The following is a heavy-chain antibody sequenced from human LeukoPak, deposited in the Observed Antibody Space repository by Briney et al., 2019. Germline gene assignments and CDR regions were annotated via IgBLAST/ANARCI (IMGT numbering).Heavy chain of an antibody. V-gene: IGHV4-34*01. CDR1: GGSFSGYY. D-gene: IGHD3-22*01. CDR3: ARERGYDSSGYYYPKRRAFDI. J-gene: IGHJ3*02. Sequence: SETLSLTCAVYGGSFSGYYWSWIRQPPGKGLEWIGEINHSGSTNYNPSLMRRLTISLDPSNIQFSLKLSSVTAPDTAVYYCARERGYDSSGYYYPKRRAFDIWGQGTMVTVSS. CDR2: INHSGST.